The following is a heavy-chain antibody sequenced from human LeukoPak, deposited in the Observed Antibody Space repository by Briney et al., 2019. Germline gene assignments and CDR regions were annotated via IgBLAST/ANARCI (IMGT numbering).Heavy chain of an antibody. D-gene: IGHD5-18*01. CDR1: GYSFSSYW. Sequence: GESLKISCKGSGYSFSSYWIGWVRQMPGKGLEWMGIIYPGDSDTRYSPSFQGQVTISADRSITTAYVQWSSLQASDTAIYYCARHLGAAMGSPLGHWGQGTLVTVSS. CDR2: IYPGDSDT. CDR3: ARHLGAAMGSPLGH. J-gene: IGHJ4*02. V-gene: IGHV5-51*01.